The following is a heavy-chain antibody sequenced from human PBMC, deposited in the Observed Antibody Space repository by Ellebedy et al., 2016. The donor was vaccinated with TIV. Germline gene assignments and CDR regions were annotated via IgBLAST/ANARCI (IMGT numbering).Heavy chain of an antibody. J-gene: IGHJ4*02. D-gene: IGHD3-3*01. Sequence: SETLSLTXAVYGGSFSGYHWTWIRQPPGKGLEWIGEINHSGSNDYNPSLKSRVTISVDTSKNQFSLKLSSVTAADTAVYYCARAALSGDDFWSGRDDYWGQGTLVTVSS. CDR3: ARAALSGDDFWSGRDDY. V-gene: IGHV4-34*01. CDR2: INHSGSN. CDR1: GGSFSGYH.